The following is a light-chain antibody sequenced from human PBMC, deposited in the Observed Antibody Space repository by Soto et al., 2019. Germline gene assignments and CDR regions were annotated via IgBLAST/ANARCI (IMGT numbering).Light chain of an antibody. CDR1: NSDVGTYNY. CDR3: TSYTSSTTVI. CDR2: EVS. Sequence: QSALTQPASASGSPGQSITISCTGSNSDVGTYNYVSWYQQHPAKAPKLIIYEVSNRPSGVSNRFSGSKSGNTASLTISGLQADDEAHYYCTSYTSSTTVIFGGGTKVTVL. V-gene: IGLV2-14*01. J-gene: IGLJ2*01.